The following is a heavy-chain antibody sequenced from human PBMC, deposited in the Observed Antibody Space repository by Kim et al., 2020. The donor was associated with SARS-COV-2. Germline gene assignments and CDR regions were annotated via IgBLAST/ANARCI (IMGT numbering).Heavy chain of an antibody. CDR2: ISGSGGST. J-gene: IGHJ5*02. D-gene: IGHD2-2*01. V-gene: IGHV3-23*01. Sequence: GGSLRLSCAASGFTFSSYAMSWVRQAPGKGLEWVSAISGSGGSTYYADSVKGRFTISSDNSKNTLYLQINSQRAEDTAVYYWAEGRGYNVVVPAASPGNWFDPWGQGTLVTVSS. CDR3: AEGRGYNVVVPAASPGNWFDP. CDR1: GFTFSSYA.